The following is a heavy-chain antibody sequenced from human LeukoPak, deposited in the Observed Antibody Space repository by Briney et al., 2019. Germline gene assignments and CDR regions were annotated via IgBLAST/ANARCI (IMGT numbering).Heavy chain of an antibody. Sequence: GGSLRLSCAASGFTFSSHDMHWVRQAPGKGLEWVAFISYDGGKKDYADSVKGRFTISRDNSKNTLYLQMNSLRAEDTAVYYCAKDQGDGAWLRPTWDHWSQGTLVTVSS. V-gene: IGHV3-30*18. CDR2: ISYDGGKK. D-gene: IGHD5-12*01. CDR1: GFTFSSHD. J-gene: IGHJ4*02. CDR3: AKDQGDGAWLRPTWDH.